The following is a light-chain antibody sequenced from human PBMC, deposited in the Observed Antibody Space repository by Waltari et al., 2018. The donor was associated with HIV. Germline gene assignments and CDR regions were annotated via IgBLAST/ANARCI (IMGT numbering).Light chain of an antibody. V-gene: IGLV2-18*02. J-gene: IGLJ2*01. Sequence: QSALTQPPSVSGSPGQSVTISCTGTSSDVGSYNRVAWYQQPPGPAPRLMIYGFSNRPSGVPDRFSGSKSGNTASLTISGLQAEDEADYYCSSYTSSSTLVFGGGTKLTVL. CDR2: GFS. CDR3: SSYTSSSTLV. CDR1: SSDVGSYNR.